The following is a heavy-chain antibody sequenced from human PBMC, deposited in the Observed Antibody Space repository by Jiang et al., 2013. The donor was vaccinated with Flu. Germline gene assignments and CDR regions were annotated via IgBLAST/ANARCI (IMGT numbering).Heavy chain of an antibody. CDR3: VGGRDGYSPIVH. CDR1: GYSLSSGYY. D-gene: IGHD5-24*01. V-gene: IGHV4-38-2*02. J-gene: IGHJ1*01. Sequence: GPGLVKTSETLSLTCTVSGYSLSSGYYWGWIRQSPREGAGVDWQYLSYWGPPTTAPSLKTRITMAVDTSKNEISLDLSSVTAADTAVYYCVGGRDGYSPIVHWGQGDPGPRLL. CDR2: LSYWGPP.